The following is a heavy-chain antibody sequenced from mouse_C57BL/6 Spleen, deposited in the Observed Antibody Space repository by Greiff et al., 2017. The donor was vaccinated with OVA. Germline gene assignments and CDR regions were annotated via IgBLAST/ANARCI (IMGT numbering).Heavy chain of an antibody. CDR3: ARTGTGDYYAMDY. D-gene: IGHD4-1*01. J-gene: IGHJ4*01. V-gene: IGHV1-61*01. Sequence: QVQLQQPGAELVRPGSSVKLSCKASGYTFTSYWMDWVKQRPGQGLEWIGNIYPSDSETHYNQKFKDKATLTVDKSSSTAYMQLSSLTSEDSAVYDCARTGTGDYYAMDYWGQGTSVTVSS. CDR2: IYPSDSET. CDR1: GYTFTSYW.